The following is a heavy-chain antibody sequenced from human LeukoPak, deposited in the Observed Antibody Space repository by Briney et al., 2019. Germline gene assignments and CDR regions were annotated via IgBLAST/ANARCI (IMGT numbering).Heavy chain of an antibody. CDR3: ARGGKATVVAM. V-gene: IGHV4-4*07. J-gene: IGHJ4*02. D-gene: IGHD4-23*01. Sequence: ASETLSLTCTVSGGSINSYYWSWIRQPAGKGLEWIGRIYSSGSTNYNPSLKSRVSMSVDTSKNQFSLKLTSVTAADTAVYYCARGGKATVVAMWGQGILVTVSS. CDR2: IYSSGST. CDR1: GGSINSYY.